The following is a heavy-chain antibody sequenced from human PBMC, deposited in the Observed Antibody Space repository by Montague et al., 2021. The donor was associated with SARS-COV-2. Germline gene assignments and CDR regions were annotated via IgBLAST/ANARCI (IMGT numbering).Heavy chain of an antibody. CDR2: IHHGGST. J-gene: IGHJ6*03. CDR3: ARLGDGVVPSPILGVGPYYSYYYMDV. D-gene: IGHD3-10*01. Sequence: SETRSLTCAVHGGSFSTYSWNWIRQHPGKGLEWIGEIHHGGSTNYNPSLKSRVTISADTPKNQFSLKLTSVAAADTAVYYCARLGDGVVPSPILGVGPYYSYYYMDVWGKGTTVTVSS. CDR1: GGSFSTYS. V-gene: IGHV4-34*01.